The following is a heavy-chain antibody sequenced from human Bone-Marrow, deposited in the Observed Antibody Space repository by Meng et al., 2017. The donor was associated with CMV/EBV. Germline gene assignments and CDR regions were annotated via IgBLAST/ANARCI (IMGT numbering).Heavy chain of an antibody. CDR2: ISYDGSNK. J-gene: IGHJ4*01. Sequence: GESLKISCAASGFTFSSYAMHWVRQAPGKGLEWVAVISYDGSNKYYADSVKGRFTISRDNSKNTLYLQMNSLRAEDTAVYYCARAPDFWSGYLDHWGQGTLVTVSS. D-gene: IGHD3-3*01. V-gene: IGHV3-30-3*01. CDR1: GFTFSSYA. CDR3: ARAPDFWSGYLDH.